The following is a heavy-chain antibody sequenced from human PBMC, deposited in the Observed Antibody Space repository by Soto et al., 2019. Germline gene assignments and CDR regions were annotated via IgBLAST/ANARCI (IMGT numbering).Heavy chain of an antibody. CDR2: IYHDGST. V-gene: IGHV4-38-2*01. J-gene: IGHJ4*02. CDR3: ARGSGSYGH. Sequence: LSLTCAVSGYSIGSGYYWGWIRQPPGKELEWIGSIYHDGSTYYNPSLKSRVTISVDTSKNQFSLKLSSVTAADTAVYYCARGSGSYGHWGQGTLVTVSS. CDR1: GYSIGSGYY. D-gene: IGHD1-26*01.